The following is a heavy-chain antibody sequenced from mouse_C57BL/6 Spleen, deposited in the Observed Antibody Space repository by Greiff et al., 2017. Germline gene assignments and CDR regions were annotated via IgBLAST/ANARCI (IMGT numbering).Heavy chain of an antibody. V-gene: IGHV5-17*01. D-gene: IGHD1-1*01. J-gene: IGHJ1*03. CDR2: ISSGSSTI. Sequence: EVMLVESGGGLVKPGGSLKLSCAASGFTFSDYGMHWVRQAPEKGLEWVAYISSGSSTIYYADTVKGRFTISRDNAKNTLFLQMTSLRSEDTAMYYCARQDYYGSSPWWYFDVWGTGTTVTVSS. CDR1: GFTFSDYG. CDR3: ARQDYYGSSPWWYFDV.